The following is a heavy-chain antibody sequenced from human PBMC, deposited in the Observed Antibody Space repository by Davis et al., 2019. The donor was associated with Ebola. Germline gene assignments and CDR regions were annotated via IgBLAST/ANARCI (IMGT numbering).Heavy chain of an antibody. CDR2: IYYSGST. CDR1: GGSISSYY. D-gene: IGHD1-7*01. CDR3: ARDLRITGTPWFDP. V-gene: IGHV4-59*01. Sequence: PSETLSLTCTVSGGSISSYYWSWIRQPPGKGLEWIGYIYYSGSTNYNPSLKSRVTISVDTSKNQFSLKLSSVTAADTAVYYCARDLRITGTPWFDPWGQGTLVTVSS. J-gene: IGHJ5*02.